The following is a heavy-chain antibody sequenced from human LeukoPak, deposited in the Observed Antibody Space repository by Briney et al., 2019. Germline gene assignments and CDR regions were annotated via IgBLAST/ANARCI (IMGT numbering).Heavy chain of an antibody. CDR1: GYTFTGYY. Sequence: GASVKVSCKASGYTFTGYYIHWGRPAPGQGLEWMGWINPNSGGTNYAQKFQGRVTMTRDTSISTAYMELSRLRSDDTAVYYCARGPYDFWSGYNDYWGQGTLVTVSS. J-gene: IGHJ4*02. D-gene: IGHD3-3*01. CDR3: ARGPYDFWSGYNDY. V-gene: IGHV1-2*02. CDR2: INPNSGGT.